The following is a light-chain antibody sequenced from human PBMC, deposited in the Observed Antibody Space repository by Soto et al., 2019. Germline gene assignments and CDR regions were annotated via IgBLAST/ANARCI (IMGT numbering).Light chain of an antibody. CDR3: QQYGSSVT. CDR1: QSVSSSY. Sequence: EIVLTQSPGTLSLSPGERATLSCRASQSVSSSYLAWYQQKPGQAPRLLIYGASSRATGIPDRFSGSGSGTDFTLTISRLELEDFAVYYCQQYGSSVTFGQGTKV. J-gene: IGKJ2*01. CDR2: GAS. V-gene: IGKV3-20*01.